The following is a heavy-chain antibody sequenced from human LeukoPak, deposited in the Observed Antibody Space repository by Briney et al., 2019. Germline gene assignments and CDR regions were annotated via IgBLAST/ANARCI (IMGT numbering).Heavy chain of an antibody. CDR2: IYHSGST. CDR1: GGSISSGGYS. CDR3: ARGGHGSGSSTSKISNWFDP. V-gene: IGHV4-30-2*01. Sequence: PSETLSLTCTVPGGSISSGGYSWSWIRQPPGKGLEWIGYIYHSGSTYYNPSLKSRVTISVDRSKNQFSLKLSSVTAADTAVYYCARGGHGSGSSTSKISNWFDPWGQGTLVTVSS. J-gene: IGHJ5*02. D-gene: IGHD3-10*01.